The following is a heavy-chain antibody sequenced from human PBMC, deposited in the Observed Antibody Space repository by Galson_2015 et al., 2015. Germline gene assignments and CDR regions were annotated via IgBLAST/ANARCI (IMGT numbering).Heavy chain of an antibody. CDR1: GYTFTSYA. Sequence: SVKVSCKASGYTFTSYAMHWVRQAPGQRLEWMGWINAGNGNTKYSQKFQGRVTITRDTSASTAYMELSSLRSEDTAVYYCARPVATITGGSYFDYWGQGTLVTVSS. D-gene: IGHD5-24*01. V-gene: IGHV1-3*01. J-gene: IGHJ4*02. CDR2: INAGNGNT. CDR3: ARPVATITGGSYFDY.